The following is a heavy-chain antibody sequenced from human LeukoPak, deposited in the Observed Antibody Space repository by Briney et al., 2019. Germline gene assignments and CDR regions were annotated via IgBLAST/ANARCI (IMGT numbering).Heavy chain of an antibody. CDR3: ARDGGSGADY. J-gene: IGHJ4*02. Sequence: GGSLRLSCATSGFTFNNYYMTWVRQAPGKGLEWVAHIMEDGSEKHYVDSVKGRFTISRDNAKNSLYLQMNSLRAEDTAVYYCARDGGSGADYWGQGTLVSVSS. CDR1: GFTFNNYY. D-gene: IGHD3-16*01. CDR2: IMEDGSEK. V-gene: IGHV3-7*01.